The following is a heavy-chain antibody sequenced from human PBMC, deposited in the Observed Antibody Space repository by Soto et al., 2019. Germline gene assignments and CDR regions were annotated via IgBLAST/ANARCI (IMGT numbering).Heavy chain of an antibody. Sequence: PGGSLRLSCAASGFTFSSYAMSWVRQAPGKGLEWVSAISGSGGSTYYADSVKGRFTISRDNSKNTLYLQMNSLRAEDTAVYYCAKARYFDWFPPLFDYWGQGTLVTVSS. V-gene: IGHV3-23*01. CDR2: ISGSGGST. J-gene: IGHJ4*02. CDR3: AKARYFDWFPPLFDY. D-gene: IGHD3-9*01. CDR1: GFTFSSYA.